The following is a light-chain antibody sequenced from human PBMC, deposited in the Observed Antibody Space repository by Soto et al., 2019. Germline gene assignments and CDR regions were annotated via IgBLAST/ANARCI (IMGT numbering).Light chain of an antibody. V-gene: IGKV3-11*01. CDR1: QSVSSY. J-gene: IGKJ4*01. Sequence: EIVLTQSPATLSLSPGERATLSCRASQSVSSYLAWYQQKPGQAPRLLIYDSSNWATGIPARFSGSGSGTDFTLTISSLEPEDFAVYYCQQRSNWPLTFGGGTKLDIK. CDR3: QQRSNWPLT. CDR2: DSS.